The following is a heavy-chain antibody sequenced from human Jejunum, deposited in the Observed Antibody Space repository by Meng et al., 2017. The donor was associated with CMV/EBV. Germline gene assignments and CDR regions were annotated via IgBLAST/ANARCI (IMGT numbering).Heavy chain of an antibody. J-gene: IGHJ4*02. CDR1: GYTFTNSV. Sequence: GGEVQQPESTLKVSCQASGYTFTNSVITWVRPAPGQGLEWMGWISAYNGTTNYAQTLQGRVTMTTDTSTSTAYMELRSLRSDDTAVYYCARVEVGITSGDYWGQGTLVTVSS. CDR2: ISAYNGTT. D-gene: IGHD1-26*01. CDR3: ARVEVGITSGDY. V-gene: IGHV1-18*01.